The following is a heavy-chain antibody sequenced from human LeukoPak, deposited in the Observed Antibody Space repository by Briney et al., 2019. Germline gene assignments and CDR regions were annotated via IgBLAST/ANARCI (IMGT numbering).Heavy chain of an antibody. CDR3: ARQKGGRWFRELQQPDY. CDR2: IYYSGST. J-gene: IGHJ4*02. Sequence: PSETLSLTCTVSGGSISSSSYYWGWIRQPPGKGLEWIGNIYYSGSTYYNPSLKSRVTISVDTSKNQFSLKLSSVTAADTAVYYCARQKGGRWFRELQQPDYWGQGTLVTVSS. D-gene: IGHD3-10*01. V-gene: IGHV4-39*01. CDR1: GGSISSSSYY.